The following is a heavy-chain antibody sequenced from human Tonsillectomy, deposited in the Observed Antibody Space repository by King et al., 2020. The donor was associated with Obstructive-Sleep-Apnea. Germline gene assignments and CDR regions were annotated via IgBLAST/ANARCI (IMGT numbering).Heavy chain of an antibody. V-gene: IGHV3-9*01. Sequence: VQLVESGGGLVQPGRSLRLSCAASGFTFDDYAMHWVRQAQGKGLEWVSGISWNSGSIGYGYSVKGRFTISRDNAKNSLYLQMNSLRAEDTGMYYCAKDIDWRRTVGGGGFDYWGQGILVTVSP. CDR2: ISWNSGSI. J-gene: IGHJ4*02. CDR3: AKDIDWRRTVGGGGFDY. D-gene: IGHD3-9*01. CDR1: GFTFDDYA.